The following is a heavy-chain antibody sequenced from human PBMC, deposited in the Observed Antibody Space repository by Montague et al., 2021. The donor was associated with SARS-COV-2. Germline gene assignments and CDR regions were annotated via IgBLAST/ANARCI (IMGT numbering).Heavy chain of an antibody. CDR1: GGSISSGSYY. V-gene: IGHV4-61*02. D-gene: IGHD3-9*01. CDR3: ARESLQLTSYYNDYFDF. J-gene: IGHJ4*02. CDR2: IYTSGST. Sequence: TLSLTCTVSGGSISSGSYYWNWIRQPAGKGLEWIGRIYTSGSTNYNPSLKSRVTIAVDTSKNQFYLKLSSVTAADTAVYYCARESLQLTSYYNDYFDFWGQGTMVTVSS.